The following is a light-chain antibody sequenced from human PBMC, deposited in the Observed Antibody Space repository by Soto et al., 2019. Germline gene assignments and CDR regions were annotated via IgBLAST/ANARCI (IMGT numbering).Light chain of an antibody. J-gene: IGKJ3*01. V-gene: IGKV1-27*01. Sequence: DIQMTQSPSSLSASVGDRVTITCRASQGISNYLAWYQQKPGKVPKLLIYAASTLQSGVPSRFSGSGSGTDFTLTISSLQTEAVATYYCQKYNSAPPFTFGPGNKVDI. CDR1: QGISNY. CDR2: AAS. CDR3: QKYNSAPPFT.